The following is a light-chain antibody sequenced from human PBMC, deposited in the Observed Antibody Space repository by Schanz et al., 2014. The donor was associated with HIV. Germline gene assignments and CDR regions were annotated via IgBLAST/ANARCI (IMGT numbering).Light chain of an antibody. J-gene: IGLJ1*01. CDR3: QTWDSSAACV. CDR2: QDN. V-gene: IGLV3-1*01. CDR1: KLGDKY. Sequence: SYELTQPPSVSVSPGQTASITCSGDKLGDKYACWYQQKPGQSPVLVMYQDNKRPSGIPERFSGSNSGNTATLTISGTQAMDEADYYCQTWDSSAACVFGTGTKLTVL.